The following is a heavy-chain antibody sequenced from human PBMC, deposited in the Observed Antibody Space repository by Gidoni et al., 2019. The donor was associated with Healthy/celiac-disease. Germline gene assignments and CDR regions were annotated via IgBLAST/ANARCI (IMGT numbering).Heavy chain of an antibody. CDR3: AGSEMATNTGGFDY. CDR2: IYSSGST. J-gene: IGHJ4*02. V-gene: IGHV4-39*01. CDR1: GGSISSSSYY. Sequence: QLQLQESGPGLVKPSETLSLTCTVSGGSISSSSYYWGWIRQPPGKGLEWIGSIYSSGSTYYNPSLKSRVTISVDTSKNQFSLKLSSVTAADTAVYYCAGSEMATNTGGFDYWGQGTLVTVSS. D-gene: IGHD5-12*01.